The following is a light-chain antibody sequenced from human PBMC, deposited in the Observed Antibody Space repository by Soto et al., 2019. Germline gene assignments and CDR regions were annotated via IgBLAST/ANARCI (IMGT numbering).Light chain of an antibody. CDR1: SSNIGTNT. CDR2: SDN. J-gene: IGLJ1*01. Sequence: QSVLTQPPSASGTPGQRVTISCSGGSSNIGTNTVNWYQQLPGAAPKLPIYSDNQRPSGVPNRFSGSKSGSSASLAISGLQSEDEADYYCATWDDSLNGYVFGTGTKLTVL. V-gene: IGLV1-44*01. CDR3: ATWDDSLNGYV.